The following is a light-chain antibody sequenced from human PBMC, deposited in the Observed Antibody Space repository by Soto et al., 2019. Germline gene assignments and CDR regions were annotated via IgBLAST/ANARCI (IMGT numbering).Light chain of an antibody. CDR1: QNVSTY. V-gene: IGKV3-11*01. Sequence: EIVLTQSPATLSLSPGERATLSCRASQNVSTYLAWYQQKPGQAPRLLIYDASNRATGIPARFSGSGSGTDFTLTISSLEPEYFAVYYCQQRTNWLTFGPGTRLDIK. CDR3: QQRTNWLT. J-gene: IGKJ3*01. CDR2: DAS.